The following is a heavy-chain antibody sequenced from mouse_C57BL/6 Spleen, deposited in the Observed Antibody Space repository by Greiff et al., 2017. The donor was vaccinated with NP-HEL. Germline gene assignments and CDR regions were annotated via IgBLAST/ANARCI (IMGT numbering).Heavy chain of an antibody. D-gene: IGHD2-4*01. CDR2: ISYDGSN. Sequence: EVQLQESGPGLVKPSQSLSLTCSVTGYSITSGYYWNWIRQFPGNKLEWMGYISYDGSNNYNPSLKNRISITRDTSKNQFFLKLNSVTTEDTATYYCARDHYYDYGEEFAYWGQGTLVTVSA. V-gene: IGHV3-6*01. CDR1: GYSITSGYY. CDR3: ARDHYYDYGEEFAY. J-gene: IGHJ3*01.